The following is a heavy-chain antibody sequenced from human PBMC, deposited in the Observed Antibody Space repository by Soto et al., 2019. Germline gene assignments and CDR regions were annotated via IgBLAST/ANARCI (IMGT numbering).Heavy chain of an antibody. Sequence: QLQLQESGPGLVKPSETLSLTCTVSGGSISSSSYYWGWIRQPLGKGLEWIGSIYYSGSTYYNPSLKSRVTISVDTSKNQFSLKLSSVTAADTAVYYCASSDDYGGNSYFDYWGQGTLVTVSS. CDR2: IYYSGST. CDR3: ASSDDYGGNSYFDY. J-gene: IGHJ4*02. D-gene: IGHD4-17*01. V-gene: IGHV4-39*01. CDR1: GGSISSSSYY.